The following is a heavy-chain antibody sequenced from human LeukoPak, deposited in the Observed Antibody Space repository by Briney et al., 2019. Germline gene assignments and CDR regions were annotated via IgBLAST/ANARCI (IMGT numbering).Heavy chain of an antibody. CDR1: GGSISSNY. CDR3: ATEPPTVTGGHCYYCYMDV. CDR2: IYYTGNT. V-gene: IGHV4-59*01. D-gene: IGHD2-21*02. J-gene: IGHJ6*03. Sequence: PSETLSLTCTASGGSISSNYWSWIRQPPGKAPEWIGYIYYTGNTNYNPSLKSRVTISVDTSKNQFSLNLSSVTAADTAVYYGATEPPTVTGGHCYYCYMDVWGKGITVTVSS.